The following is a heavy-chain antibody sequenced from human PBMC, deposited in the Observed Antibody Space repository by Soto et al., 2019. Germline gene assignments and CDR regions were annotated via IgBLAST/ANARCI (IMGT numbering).Heavy chain of an antibody. Sequence: ASVQVSSNASAYTFTTYDINWVLRPTLHWLHWMGCMNPNSGNTGYAQRFQGRATMTRNTSISTAYMELSSLRSEDTAVYYCARGPHITIFGVVIISFWFGPWGQGTLVTVSS. J-gene: IGHJ5*02. CDR3: ARGPHITIFGVVIISFWFGP. CDR2: MNPNSGNT. CDR1: AYTFTTYD. D-gene: IGHD3-3*01. V-gene: IGHV1-8*01.